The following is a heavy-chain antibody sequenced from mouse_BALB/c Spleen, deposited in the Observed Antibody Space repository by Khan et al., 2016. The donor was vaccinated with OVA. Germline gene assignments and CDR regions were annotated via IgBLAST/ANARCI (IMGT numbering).Heavy chain of an antibody. CDR1: GYSFTTYY. CDR2: IDPFSGDT. Sequence: VQLKESGPELMKPGASGKISCKASGYSFTTYYIHWVKQSHGKSLEWIGYIDPFSGDTTYNQKFKGMATLNVDKSSSTAYIQLSNLTSEDSAVYYCTRHGYVSWFTYWGQGTLVTVSA. V-gene: IGHV1S135*01. CDR3: TRHGYVSWFTY. D-gene: IGHD2-2*01. J-gene: IGHJ3*01.